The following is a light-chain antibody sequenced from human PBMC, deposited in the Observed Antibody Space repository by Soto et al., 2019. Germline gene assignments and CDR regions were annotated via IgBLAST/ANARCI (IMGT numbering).Light chain of an antibody. CDR1: QSISTY. CDR3: QHAST. J-gene: IGKJ2*01. CDR2: AAS. Sequence: DIQMTQSPSSLSASVGDRLTITCRASQSISTYLNWYQQRPGKAPKLLIYAASTLQSGVPSRFSGSGSGSDFTLTISSLQPEDSATYYCQHASTFGQGTKVDIK. V-gene: IGKV1-39*01.